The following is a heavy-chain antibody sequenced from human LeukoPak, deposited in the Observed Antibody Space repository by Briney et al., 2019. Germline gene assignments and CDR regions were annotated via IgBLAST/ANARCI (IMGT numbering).Heavy chain of an antibody. Sequence: GGSLRLSCTASGFTSSNYAMHWVRRAPGKGLEWVAGISYEGNNRYYADSVKGRFTISRDNHKNTVYLEMNSLRAEDTAVYYCAKGHYESAVRGGHLDYWGQGTLVTVSS. V-gene: IGHV3-30*18. J-gene: IGHJ4*02. D-gene: IGHD3-3*01. CDR2: ISYEGNNR. CDR3: AKGHYESAVRGGHLDY. CDR1: GFTSSNYA.